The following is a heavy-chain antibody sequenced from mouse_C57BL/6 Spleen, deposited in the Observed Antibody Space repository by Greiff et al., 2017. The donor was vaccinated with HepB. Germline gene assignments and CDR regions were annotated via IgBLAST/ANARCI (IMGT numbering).Heavy chain of an antibody. CDR2: IDPSDSYT. CDR1: GYTFTSYW. CDR3: ARKAPWFAY. Sequence: QVQLQQPGAELVKPGASVKLSCKASGYTFTSYWMQWVKQRPGQGLEWIGEIDPSDSYTNNNQKFKGKATLTVDTSSSTAYMQLSSLTSEDSAVYYCARKAPWFAYWGQGTLVTVSA. V-gene: IGHV1-50*01. J-gene: IGHJ3*01.